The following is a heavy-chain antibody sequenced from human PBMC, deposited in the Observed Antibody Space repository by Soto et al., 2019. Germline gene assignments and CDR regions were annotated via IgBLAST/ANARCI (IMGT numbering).Heavy chain of an antibody. D-gene: IGHD5-18*01. J-gene: IGHJ5*02. CDR2: IWYDGSNK. CDR1: GFTFSSYG. CDR3: ARGLDTAMA. Sequence: QVQLVESGGGVVQPGRSLRLSCAASGFTFSSYGMHWVRQAPGKGLEWVAVIWYDGSNKYYVDSVKGRFTISRDNSKNTLYLQMNSLRAEDTAVYYCARGLDTAMAWGQGTLVTVSS. V-gene: IGHV3-33*01.